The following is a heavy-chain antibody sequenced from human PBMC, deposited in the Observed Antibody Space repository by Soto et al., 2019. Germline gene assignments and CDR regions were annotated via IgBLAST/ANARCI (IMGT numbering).Heavy chain of an antibody. D-gene: IGHD3-3*01. CDR2: ISGSGGST. J-gene: IGHJ6*01. Sequence: PVGSLRLSCASSVFTFSSYAMSCVRHSPGKWLEWVSAISGSGGSTYYADSVKGRFTISRDNSKNTLYLQMNSLRAEDTAVYYCAKDHHTYYDFWSGYYTRIQNYYYGMEVWGQGTTVNVSS. CDR1: VFTFSSYA. V-gene: IGHV3-23*01. CDR3: AKDHHTYYDFWSGYYTRIQNYYYGMEV.